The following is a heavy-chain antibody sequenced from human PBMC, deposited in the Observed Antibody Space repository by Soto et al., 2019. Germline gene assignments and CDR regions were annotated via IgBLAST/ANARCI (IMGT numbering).Heavy chain of an antibody. CDR3: ARGRRYYYDNTGPFYFEH. CDR1: GGSISNYY. CDR2: IYYNGIT. V-gene: IGHV4-59*01. D-gene: IGHD3-22*01. J-gene: IGHJ4*02. Sequence: SETLSLTCTVSGGSISNYYWSWIRQPPGNELEWIAYIYYNGITNYNPSLKSRVTISVDTSKNQFSLTLTSVTAADTAVYYCARGRRYYYDNTGPFYFEHWGQGTLVTVSS.